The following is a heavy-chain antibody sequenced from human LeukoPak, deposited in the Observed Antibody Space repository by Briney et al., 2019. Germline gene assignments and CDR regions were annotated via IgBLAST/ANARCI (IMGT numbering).Heavy chain of an antibody. D-gene: IGHD1-1*01. CDR2: IYTSGST. CDR1: GGSISSGSYY. CDR3: VRGPYITTRNEFDY. Sequence: SQTLSLTCTVSGGSISSGSYYWSWIRQPAGKGLEWIGRIYTSGSTNYNPSLESRVAISLDTSNNRLSLSLSSVTAADTAFYFCVRGPYITTRNEFDYWGQGTLVTVSS. J-gene: IGHJ4*02. V-gene: IGHV4-61*02.